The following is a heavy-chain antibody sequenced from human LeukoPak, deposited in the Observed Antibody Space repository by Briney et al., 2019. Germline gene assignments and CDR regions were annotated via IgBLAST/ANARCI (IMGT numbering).Heavy chain of an antibody. CDR2: INHSGST. J-gene: IGHJ4*02. D-gene: IGHD4-17*01. CDR1: GGSFSGYY. CDR3: ARTSYDYGDYVRSYYFDY. Sequence: SETLSLTCAVYGGSFSGYYWSWIRQPPGKGLEWIGEINHSGSTNYNPSLKSRVTISVDTSKNQFSLKLSSVTAADTAVYYCARTSYDYGDYVRSYYFDYWGQGTLVTVSS. V-gene: IGHV4-34*01.